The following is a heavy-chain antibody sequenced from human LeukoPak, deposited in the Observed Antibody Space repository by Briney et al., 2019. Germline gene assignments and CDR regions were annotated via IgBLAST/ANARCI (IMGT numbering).Heavy chain of an antibody. J-gene: IGHJ4*02. D-gene: IGHD4-23*01. CDR3: ARDPETTVVIGGLDY. Sequence: GGSLRLSCAASGFTVSSNYMSWVRQAPGKGLEWVSVIYSGGSTYYADSVKGRFTISRDNSKNTLYLQMNSLRAEDTAVYYCARDPETTVVIGGLDYWGQGTLVTVSS. V-gene: IGHV3-66*01. CDR2: IYSGGST. CDR1: GFTVSSNY.